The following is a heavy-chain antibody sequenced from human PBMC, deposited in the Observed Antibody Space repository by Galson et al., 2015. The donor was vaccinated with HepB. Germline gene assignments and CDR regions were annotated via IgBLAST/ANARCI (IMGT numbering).Heavy chain of an antibody. V-gene: IGHV3-33*01. CDR1: GFTFSSYG. D-gene: IGHD7-27*01. CDR3: ARDPQKLGMDPYYFDY. CDR2: IWYDGSNK. J-gene: IGHJ4*02. Sequence: LRLSCAASGFTFSSYGMHWVRQAPGKGLEWVAVIWYDGSNKYYADSVKGRFTISRDNSKNTLYLQMNSLRAEDTAVYYCARDPQKLGMDPYYFDYWGQGTLVTVSS.